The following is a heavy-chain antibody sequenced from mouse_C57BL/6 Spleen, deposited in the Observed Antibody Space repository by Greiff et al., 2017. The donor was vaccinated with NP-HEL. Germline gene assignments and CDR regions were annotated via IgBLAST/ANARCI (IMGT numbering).Heavy chain of an antibody. J-gene: IGHJ1*03. V-gene: IGHV1-69*01. D-gene: IGHD1-1*01. Sequence: VQLQQSGAELVMPGASVKLSCKASGYTFTSYWMHWVKQRPGQGLEWIGEIDPSDSYTNYNQKFKGKSTLTVDKSSSTAYMQLSSLTSEDSAVYYCARRGTTVPWYFDVWGTGTTVTVSS. CDR3: ARRGTTVPWYFDV. CDR2: IDPSDSYT. CDR1: GYTFTSYW.